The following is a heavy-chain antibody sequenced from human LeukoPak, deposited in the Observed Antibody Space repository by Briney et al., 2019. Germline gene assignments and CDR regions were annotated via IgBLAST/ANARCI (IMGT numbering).Heavy chain of an antibody. CDR1: GFTFSTYG. D-gene: IGHD3-10*01. CDR2: ISGSGGST. V-gene: IGHV3-23*01. J-gene: IGHJ4*02. CDR3: AKEIRITMVRGDHLNDY. Sequence: GGSLRLSCVASGFTFSTYGMSWVRQAPGKGLEWVSAISGSGGSTYYADSVKGRFTISRDNSKNTLYLQMNSLRAEDTAVYYCAKEIRITMVRGDHLNDYWGQGTLVTASS.